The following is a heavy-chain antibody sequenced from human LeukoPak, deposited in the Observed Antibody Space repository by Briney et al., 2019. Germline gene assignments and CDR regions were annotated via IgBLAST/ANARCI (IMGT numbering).Heavy chain of an antibody. Sequence: PGGSLRLSCTASGFTFTTYWMHWVRQAPGKGLVWVARINTDGRVTTYAESVKGRFTVSRDNAENTLCLEMNNLRPEDTAVYYCIRETHVGLHLEYWGQGTLATVTS. CDR2: INTDGRVT. CDR1: GFTFTTYW. V-gene: IGHV3-74*03. CDR3: IRETHVGLHLEY. D-gene: IGHD3-10*02. J-gene: IGHJ4*02.